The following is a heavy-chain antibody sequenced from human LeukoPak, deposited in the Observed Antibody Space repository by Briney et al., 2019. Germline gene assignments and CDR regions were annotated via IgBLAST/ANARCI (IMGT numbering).Heavy chain of an antibody. D-gene: IGHD1-26*01. V-gene: IGHV3-30*02. CDR3: ARGGSYLSAFDI. CDR2: IRYDGSDK. CDR1: GFTFSTYG. J-gene: IGHJ3*02. Sequence: GGSLRLSCAASGFTFSTYGMHWVRQAPGKGLEWVAFIRYDGSDKYYADSVKGRFTISRDNSKNTLYLQMNSLRVEDTAVYYCARGGSYLSAFDIWGQGTMVTVSS.